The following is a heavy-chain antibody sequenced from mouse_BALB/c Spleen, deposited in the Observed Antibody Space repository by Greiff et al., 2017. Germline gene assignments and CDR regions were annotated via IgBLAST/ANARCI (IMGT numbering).Heavy chain of an antibody. CDR1: GYAFTNYL. D-gene: IGHD2-10*02. J-gene: IGHJ2*01. V-gene: IGHV1-54*01. CDR2: INPGSGGT. Sequence: VKLMESGAELVRPGTSVKVSCKASGYAFTNYLIEWVKQRPGQGLEWIGVINPGSGGTNYNEKFKGKATLTADKSSSTAYMQLSSLTSDDSAVYFCARGQYGNTRDFDYWGQGTTLTVSS. CDR3: ARGQYGNTRDFDY.